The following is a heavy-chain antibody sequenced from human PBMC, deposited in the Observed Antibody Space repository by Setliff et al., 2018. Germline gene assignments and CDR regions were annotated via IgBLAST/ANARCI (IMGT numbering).Heavy chain of an antibody. D-gene: IGHD2-8*01. Sequence: ASVKVSCKASGDTFSTYALSWVRQAPGQGLEWMGYINTRGDTYYAQKFQGRVTLTIDTSTSTAYMELRSLRADDTAVYYCSRLVRYCTTTTCQTLSGGEHWGPGTLVTVSS. CDR2: INTRGDT. V-gene: IGHV1-18*01. CDR3: SRLVRYCTTTTCQTLSGGEH. CDR1: GDTFSTYA. J-gene: IGHJ1*01.